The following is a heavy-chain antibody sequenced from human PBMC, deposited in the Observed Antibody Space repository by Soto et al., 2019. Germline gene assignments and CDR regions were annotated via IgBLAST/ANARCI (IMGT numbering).Heavy chain of an antibody. Sequence: EVQLVESGGGLVQPEGSLRLSCAASGFTVRSNYMSWVRQAPGKGLEWVSVIYSGGTTYYADSVKGRFTISRDNSKNTLYLQMNRLRAEDTAVYYCARNGDSSDYRGWFDPWGQGTLVTVSS. CDR2: IYSGGTT. D-gene: IGHD3-22*01. J-gene: IGHJ5*02. V-gene: IGHV3-66*01. CDR3: ARNGDSSDYRGWFDP. CDR1: GFTVRSNY.